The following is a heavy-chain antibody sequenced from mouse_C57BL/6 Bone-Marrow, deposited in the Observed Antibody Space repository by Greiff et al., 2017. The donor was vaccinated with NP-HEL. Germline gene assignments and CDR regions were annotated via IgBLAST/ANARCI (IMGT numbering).Heavy chain of an antibody. CDR3: TTEDYSVAY. Sequence: VQLQQSGAELVRPGASVKLSCPASGFNIKDDYMHWVKQRPEQGLEWIGWIDPENGDTEYASKFQGKATITADTSSNTAYLQLSSLTSEDTAVYYCTTEDYSVAYWGQGTLVTVSA. CDR2: IDPENGDT. CDR1: GFNIKDDY. V-gene: IGHV14-4*01. D-gene: IGHD1-1*01. J-gene: IGHJ3*01.